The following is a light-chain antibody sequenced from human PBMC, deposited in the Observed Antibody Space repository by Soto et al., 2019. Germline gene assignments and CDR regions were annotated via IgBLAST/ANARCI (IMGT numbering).Light chain of an antibody. Sequence: EIVLTQSPGTLSLSPWERATLSCRASQSISSSYLAWYQQKPGQAPRLLIYGASSRATGIPDRFSGTGSGTDFTLTISRLEPEDFAVYYCQQYDRSPKTFGQGTKV. V-gene: IGKV3-20*01. CDR2: GAS. J-gene: IGKJ1*01. CDR1: QSISSSY. CDR3: QQYDRSPKT.